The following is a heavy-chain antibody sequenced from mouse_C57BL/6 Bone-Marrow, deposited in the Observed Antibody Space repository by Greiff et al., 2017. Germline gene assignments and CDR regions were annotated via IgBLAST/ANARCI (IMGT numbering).Heavy chain of an antibody. V-gene: IGHV10-1*01. CDR3: VGDGYYWYFDV. CDR2: IRSKSNNYAT. CDR1: GFSFNTYA. Sequence: GGGLVQPKGSLKLSCAASGFSFNTYAMNWVRQAPGKGLEWVARIRSKSNNYATYYADSVKDRFTISRDDSESMLYLQMNNLKTEDTAMYYCVGDGYYWYFDVWGTGTTVTVSS. D-gene: IGHD2-3*01. J-gene: IGHJ1*03.